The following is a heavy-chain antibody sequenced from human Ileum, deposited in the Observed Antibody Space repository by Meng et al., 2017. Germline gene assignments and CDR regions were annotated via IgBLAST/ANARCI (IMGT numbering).Heavy chain of an antibody. CDR3: ARDHWGSLDY. V-gene: IGHV4-61*08. D-gene: IGHD7-27*01. CDR1: GGSVSTSDYQ. Sequence: QVQLQESGPGLVRPPETLSLICTVSGGSVSTSDYQWGWIRQPPGKGLEWIGYAGTNYNPSLKSRVTISVDTSKRQFSLKLTSVTAADTAAYYCARDHWGSLDYWGQGILVTVSS. J-gene: IGHJ4*02. CDR2: AGT.